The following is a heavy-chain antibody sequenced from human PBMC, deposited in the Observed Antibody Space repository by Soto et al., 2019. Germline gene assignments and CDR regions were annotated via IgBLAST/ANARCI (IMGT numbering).Heavy chain of an antibody. CDR3: ARDWYNWNYGSQYNWFDP. V-gene: IGHV1-69*13. J-gene: IGHJ5*02. Sequence: SVKVSCKASGGTFSSYAISWVRQAPGQGLEWMGGIIPIFGTANYAQKFQGRVTITADESTSTAYMELSSLRSEDTAVYYCARDWYNWNYGSQYNWFDPWGQGTLVTVSS. D-gene: IGHD1-7*01. CDR1: GGTFSSYA. CDR2: IIPIFGTA.